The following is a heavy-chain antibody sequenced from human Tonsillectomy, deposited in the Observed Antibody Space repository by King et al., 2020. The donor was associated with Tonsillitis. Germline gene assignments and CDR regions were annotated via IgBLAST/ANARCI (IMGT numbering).Heavy chain of an antibody. V-gene: IGHV4-34*01. J-gene: IGHJ3*02. CDR2: INHSGST. CDR1: GGSFSGYY. D-gene: IGHD5-24*01. Sequence: VQLQQWGAGLLKPSETLSLTCAVYGGSFSGYYWSWIRQPPGKGLEWIGEINHSGSTNYNPSLKSRVTISVDTSKNQFSLKLSSVTAADTAVYYCARGGYKSRYDAFDIWGQGTMVTVSS. CDR3: ARGGYKSRYDAFDI.